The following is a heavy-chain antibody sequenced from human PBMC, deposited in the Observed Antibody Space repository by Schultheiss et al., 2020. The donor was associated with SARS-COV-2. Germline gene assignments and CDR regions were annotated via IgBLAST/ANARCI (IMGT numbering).Heavy chain of an antibody. CDR1: GFTVSSNY. CDR3: TTDYSNRYYYYYYMDV. D-gene: IGHD4-11*01. CDR2: ISWNSGSI. V-gene: IGHV3-21*03. Sequence: GESLKISCAASGFTVSSNYMSWVRQAPGKGLEWVSGISWNSGSIGYADSVKGRFTISRDNAKNSLYLQMNSLRAEDTAVYYCTTDYSNRYYYYYYMDVWGKGTTVTVSS. J-gene: IGHJ6*03.